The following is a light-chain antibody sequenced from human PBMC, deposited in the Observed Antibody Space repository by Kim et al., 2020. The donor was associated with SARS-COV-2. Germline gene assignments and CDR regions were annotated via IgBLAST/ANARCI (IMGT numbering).Light chain of an antibody. CDR3: EQYGTAPWT. CDR1: QSVSSSY. J-gene: IGKJ1*01. CDR2: GAY. V-gene: IGKV3-20*01. Sequence: DIVLSQSPDTLSLSPGDRATLSCRASQSVSSSYFAWYQQKPGQAPRLLIYGAYNRPTGVPARFSGSGSGTDFTLTISRLEPEDFVVYYGEQYGTAPWTYGAETKV.